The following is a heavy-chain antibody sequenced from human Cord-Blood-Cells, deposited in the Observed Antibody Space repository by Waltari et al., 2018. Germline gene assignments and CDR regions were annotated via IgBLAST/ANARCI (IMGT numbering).Heavy chain of an antibody. V-gene: IGHV3-53*01. Sequence: EVQLVESGGGLIQPGGSLRLSCAASGFTVSSNYMSWVRQAPGKGLEWVSVSYSGGSTYYADSVKGRFTISRDNSKNTLYLQMNSLRAEDTAVYYCARSYSNYYYYGMDVWGQGTTVTVSS. D-gene: IGHD4-4*01. CDR3: ARSYSNYYYYGMDV. CDR1: GFTVSSNY. CDR2: SYSGGST. J-gene: IGHJ6*02.